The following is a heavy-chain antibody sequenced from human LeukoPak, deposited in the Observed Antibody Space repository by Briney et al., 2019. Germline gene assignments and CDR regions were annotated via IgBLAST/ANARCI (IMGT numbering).Heavy chain of an antibody. D-gene: IGHD3-22*01. CDR3: ARVTGYIVEDYFDY. Sequence: SETLSLTCTVSSGSISTSNYYWGWVRQPPGKALEWIGNILYSGSTYYSPSLKSRVTISLDTSRNQFSLKLNSVTAADTAVYYCARVTGYIVEDYFDYWGQGTLVTVSS. CDR2: ILYSGST. V-gene: IGHV4-39*07. CDR1: SGSISTSNYY. J-gene: IGHJ4*02.